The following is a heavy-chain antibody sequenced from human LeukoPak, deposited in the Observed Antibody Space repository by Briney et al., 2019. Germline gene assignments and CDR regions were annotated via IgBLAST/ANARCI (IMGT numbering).Heavy chain of an antibody. J-gene: IGHJ6*03. CDR2: INWNGGST. V-gene: IGHV3-20*04. CDR1: GFTFSTYS. CDR3: VREHYNYYMDV. Sequence: GGSLRLSCAASGFTFSTYSMNWVRQAPGKGLEWVSGINWNGGSTDYAGSVKGRFTISRDNGKNSLYLQMNSLRAEDTALYYCVREHYNYYMDVWGKGTTVTVSS.